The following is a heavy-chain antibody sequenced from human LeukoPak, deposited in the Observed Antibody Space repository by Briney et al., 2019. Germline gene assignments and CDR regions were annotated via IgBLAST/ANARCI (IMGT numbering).Heavy chain of an antibody. CDR2: ISRSGGST. V-gene: IGHV3-23*01. J-gene: IGHJ4*02. Sequence: GGSLRLTCAASELHAMTWVRQGPGKGLEWVSAISRSGGSTYYADSVKGRFTISRDNSKNTLYQQMNSLRAEDTAVYYCARDGTNYYDSSGYYEPYYFDYWGQGTLVTVSS. D-gene: IGHD3-22*01. CDR3: ARDGTNYYDSSGYYEPYYFDY. CDR1: ELHA.